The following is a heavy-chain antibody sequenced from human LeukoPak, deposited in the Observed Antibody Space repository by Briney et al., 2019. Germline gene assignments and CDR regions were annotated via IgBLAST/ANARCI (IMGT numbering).Heavy chain of an antibody. CDR2: INPNSGGT. V-gene: IGHV1-2*02. J-gene: IGHJ4*02. Sequence: ASVKVSCKASGYTFTSYGIGWVRQAPGQGLEWMGWINPNSGGTNYAQKFQGRVTMTRDTSINTVYMELSRLRSNDTAVYYCASEESGSYAAHFDSWGQGTLVTVSS. D-gene: IGHD1-26*01. CDR3: ASEESGSYAAHFDS. CDR1: GYTFTSYG.